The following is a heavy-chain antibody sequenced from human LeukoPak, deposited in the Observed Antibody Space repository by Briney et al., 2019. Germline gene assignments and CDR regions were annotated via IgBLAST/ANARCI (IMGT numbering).Heavy chain of an antibody. CDR2: IKRDGSEK. Sequence: GGSLRLSCAASGFTFSSYWMSWVRQAPGKGLEWVANIKRDGSEKYYVDSVKGRFTISRDNAKNSLYLQMNSLRAEDTAVYYCARDGATIFGVVIPNDYWGQGTLVTVSS. J-gene: IGHJ4*02. V-gene: IGHV3-7*01. CDR1: GFTFSSYW. CDR3: ARDGATIFGVVIPNDY. D-gene: IGHD3-3*01.